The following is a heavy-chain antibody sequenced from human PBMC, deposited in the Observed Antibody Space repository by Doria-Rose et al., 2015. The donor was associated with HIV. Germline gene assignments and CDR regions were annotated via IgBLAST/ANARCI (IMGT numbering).Heavy chain of an antibody. Sequence: QITLKESGPVLVKPTETLTLTCTVSGVSLSSPGMGVSWIRQPPGQALEWLANIFSDEERSYKASLKSRLTISRSTSKSQVVLTMTDMDPVDTATYYCARIKSSRWYHKYYFDFWGQGTLVIVS. CDR1: GVSLSSPGMG. CDR2: IFSDEER. CDR3: ARIKSSRWYHKYYFDF. V-gene: IGHV2-26*01. J-gene: IGHJ4*02. D-gene: IGHD6-13*01.